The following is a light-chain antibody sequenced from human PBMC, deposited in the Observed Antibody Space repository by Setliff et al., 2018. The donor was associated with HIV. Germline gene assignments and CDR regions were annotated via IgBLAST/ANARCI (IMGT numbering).Light chain of an antibody. J-gene: IGLJ1*01. CDR2: EVS. V-gene: IGLV2-14*01. Sequence: QSALTQPASVSGSPGQSITISCTGTSSDVGGYKYVYWNQQHPGKAPKLMIYEVSNRPSGISNRFSGSKSGNTASLTISGLQAEDEADYYCSSYTSRNTLVFGTGTKVTV. CDR1: SSDVGGYKY. CDR3: SSYTSRNTLV.